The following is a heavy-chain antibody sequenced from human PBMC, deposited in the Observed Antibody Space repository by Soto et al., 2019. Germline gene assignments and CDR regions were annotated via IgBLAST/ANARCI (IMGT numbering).Heavy chain of an antibody. V-gene: IGHV4-34*01. J-gene: IGHJ4*02. CDR2: INHSGST. Sequence: PSETLSLTCAVYGGSFSGYYWSWIRQPPGKGLEWIGEINHSGSTNYNPSLKSRVTISVDTSKKQFSLKLSSVTAADTAVYYRARGVYYYDSSGYLLWGQGTLVTVSS. CDR3: ARGVYYYDSSGYLL. CDR1: GGSFSGYY. D-gene: IGHD3-22*01.